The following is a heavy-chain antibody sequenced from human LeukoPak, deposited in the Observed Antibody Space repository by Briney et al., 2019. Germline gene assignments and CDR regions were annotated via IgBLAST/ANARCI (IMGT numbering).Heavy chain of an antibody. CDR3: ASLLNGGVSHWFDP. V-gene: IGHV4-39*01. CDR1: AGSITSSTSY. J-gene: IGHJ5*02. Sequence: SETLSLTCTVSAGSITSSTSYWGWIRQPPGKGLEWIVTIYYSGSTYYNPSLKSRATMSVDTSKNQFSLKLSSVTAADTAVYYCASLLNGGVSHWFDPWGQGTLVTVSS. CDR2: IYYSGST. D-gene: IGHD7-27*01.